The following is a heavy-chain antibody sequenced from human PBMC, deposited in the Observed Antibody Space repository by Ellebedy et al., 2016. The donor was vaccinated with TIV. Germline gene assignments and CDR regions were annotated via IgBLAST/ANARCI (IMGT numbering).Heavy chain of an antibody. J-gene: IGHJ4*02. V-gene: IGHV3-7*03. Sequence: GESLKISCAASGFTFIDYWMTWVRQAPGKGLEWVANIKQDGSEKIYVDSVKGRFTISRDNAKNSLYLQMNSLRAEDTAVYYCAREDGPSGSYLYDYWGRGTLVTVSS. CDR1: GFTFIDYW. CDR2: IKQDGSEK. CDR3: AREDGPSGSYLYDY. D-gene: IGHD3-10*01.